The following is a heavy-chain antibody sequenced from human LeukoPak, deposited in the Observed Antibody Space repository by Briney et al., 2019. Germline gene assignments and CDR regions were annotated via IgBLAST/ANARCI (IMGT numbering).Heavy chain of an antibody. V-gene: IGHV4-59*01. CDR3: ARVGYGSGSPRRAFDI. J-gene: IGHJ3*02. CDR2: IYYSGST. Sequence: MASETLSLTCTVSGGSISSYYWSWIRQPPGKGLEWIGYIYYSGSTNYNPSLKSRVTISVDTSKNQFSLKLSSVTAADTAVYYCARVGYGSGSPRRAFDIWGQGTMVTVSS. CDR1: GGSISSYY. D-gene: IGHD6-19*01.